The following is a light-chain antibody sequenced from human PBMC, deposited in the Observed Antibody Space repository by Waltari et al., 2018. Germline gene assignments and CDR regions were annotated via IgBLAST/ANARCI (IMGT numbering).Light chain of an antibody. V-gene: IGKV1-39*01. CDR1: QLISNY. CDR2: GAS. J-gene: IGKJ3*01. CDR3: QQNYSIPFT. Sequence: DMQMTQSPSSLSASVGDRVTITCRASQLISNYLNWYQQKPGKAPELLIFGASSLQRGVPSSFSGSGSGTDYTLTISSLQLEDFATYYCQQNYSIPFTFGPGTKVDIK.